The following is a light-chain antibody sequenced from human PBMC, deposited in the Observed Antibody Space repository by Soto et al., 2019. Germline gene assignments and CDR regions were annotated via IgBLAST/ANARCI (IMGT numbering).Light chain of an antibody. Sequence: LTQSPNSVSLAQSEKASLSCVASQSVSRYLAWYQQKPGQAPRLLIYDASNRATGIPPRFSGSGSRTDFTLTIRSLENEDLAVYYCQQRSNWILPFGGGTKVDIK. J-gene: IGKJ4*01. CDR2: DAS. CDR1: QSVSRY. V-gene: IGKV3-11*01. CDR3: QQRSNWILP.